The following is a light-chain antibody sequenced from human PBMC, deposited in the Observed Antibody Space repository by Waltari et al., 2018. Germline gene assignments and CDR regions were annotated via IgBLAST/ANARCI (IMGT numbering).Light chain of an antibody. CDR2: GAS. CDR3: QHYVRLPVT. J-gene: IGKJ1*01. CDR1: KSVGRS. Sequence: EIVLTQSPGTLSLPPGERATTSCRASKSVGRSLAWYQHKPGQAPRLLIYGASIRATGIPDRFSGGGSGTDFSLTISRLEPEDFAAYHCQHYVRLPVTFGQGTKVEIK. V-gene: IGKV3-20*01.